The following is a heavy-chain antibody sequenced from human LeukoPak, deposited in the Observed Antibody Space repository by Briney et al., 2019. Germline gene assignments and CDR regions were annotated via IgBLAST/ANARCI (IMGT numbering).Heavy chain of an antibody. Sequence: PSETLSLTCTVSGGSISSYYWSWIRQPPGKGLEWIGYIYYSGSTNYNPSLKSRVTISVDTSKNQFSLKLSSVTAADTAVYYCARVLSKSSWYLDYWGQGTLVTVSS. CDR3: ARVLSKSSWYLDY. CDR2: IYYSGST. CDR1: GGSISSYY. J-gene: IGHJ4*02. V-gene: IGHV4-59*12. D-gene: IGHD6-13*01.